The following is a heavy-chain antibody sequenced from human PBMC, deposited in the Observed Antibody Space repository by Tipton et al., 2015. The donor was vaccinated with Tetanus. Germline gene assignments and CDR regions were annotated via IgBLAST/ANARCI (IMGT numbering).Heavy chain of an antibody. D-gene: IGHD3-9*01. V-gene: IGHV3-9*01. J-gene: IGHJ4*02. Sequence: SLRLSCAASGFTFDDYAMHWVRQAPGKGLGWVSGISWNSGSIGYADSVKGRFTISRDNAKNSLYLQMNSLRAEDTALYYCAKCRTYDILTGYYAFDYWGQGTLVTVSS. CDR2: ISWNSGSI. CDR1: GFTFDDYA. CDR3: AKCRTYDILTGYYAFDY.